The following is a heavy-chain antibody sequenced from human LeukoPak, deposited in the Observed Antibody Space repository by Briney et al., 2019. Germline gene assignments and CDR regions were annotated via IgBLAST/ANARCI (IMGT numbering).Heavy chain of an antibody. J-gene: IGHJ4*02. V-gene: IGHV3-7*05. CDR2: IRGDGSET. D-gene: IGHD3-10*01. CDR3: ARLLGSFY. CDR1: GFTFSYDW. Sequence: AGGSLRLSCAASGFTFSYDWMTWVRQAPGKGLEWVANIRGDGSETYYMDSVKGRFTISRDNAKNSLYLQMNSLRAEDTAVYFCARLLGSFYWGQGTLVIVSS.